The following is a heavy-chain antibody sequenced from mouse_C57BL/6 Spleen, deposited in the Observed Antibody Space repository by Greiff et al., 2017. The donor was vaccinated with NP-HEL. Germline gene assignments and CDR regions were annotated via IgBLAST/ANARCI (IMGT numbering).Heavy chain of an antibody. D-gene: IGHD2-3*01. CDR3: TNPNYDGYRDY. V-gene: IGHV14-4*01. CDR2: IDPENGDT. CDR1: GFNIKDDY. J-gene: IGHJ4*01. Sequence: EVQVVESGAELVRPGASVKLSCTASGFNIKDDYMHWVKQRPEQGLEWIGWIDPENGDTEYASKFQGKATITADTSSNTAYLQLSSLTSEDTAVYYCTNPNYDGYRDYWGQGTSVTVSS.